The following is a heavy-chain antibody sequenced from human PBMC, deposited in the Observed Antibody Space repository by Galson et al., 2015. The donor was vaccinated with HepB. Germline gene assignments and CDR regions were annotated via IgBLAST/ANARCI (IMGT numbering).Heavy chain of an antibody. D-gene: IGHD6-6*01. J-gene: IGHJ4*02. CDR1: GFTFSSYA. V-gene: IGHV3-30-3*01. CDR3: ARVVYSSSIYFDY. CDR2: ISYDGSNK. Sequence: SLRLSCAASGFTFSSYAMHWVRQAPGKGLEWVAVISYDGSNKYYADSVKGRFTISRDNSKNTLYLQMNSLRAEDTAVYYCARVVYSSSIYFDYWGQGTLVTVSS.